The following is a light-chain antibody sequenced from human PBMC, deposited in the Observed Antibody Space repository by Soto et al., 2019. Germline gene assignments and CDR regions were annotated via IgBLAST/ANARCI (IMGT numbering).Light chain of an antibody. Sequence: IQMTQSPSTLSGTIGDRVTITCRASQTISSWLAWYQQKPGKAPKLLIYKASTLKSGVPSRFSGSGSGTEFTLTISSLQPDDFATYYCQHYNSYAEAFGQGAKG. V-gene: IGKV1-5*03. CDR3: QHYNSYAEA. J-gene: IGKJ1*01. CDR2: KAS. CDR1: QTISSW.